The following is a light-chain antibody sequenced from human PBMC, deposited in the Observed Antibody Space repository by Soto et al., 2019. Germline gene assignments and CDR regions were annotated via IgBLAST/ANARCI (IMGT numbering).Light chain of an antibody. Sequence: QSALTQPASVSGSPGQAITISCSGTRSDVGAFNYVSWYQQHPGKAPKLMFYDVSNRPSGVSNRFSGSKSGNTASLTISGLRAEDEADYYCNSYTSNNTYVFGTGTKVTVL. CDR2: DVS. J-gene: IGLJ1*01. CDR3: NSYTSNNTYV. V-gene: IGLV2-14*03. CDR1: RSDVGAFNY.